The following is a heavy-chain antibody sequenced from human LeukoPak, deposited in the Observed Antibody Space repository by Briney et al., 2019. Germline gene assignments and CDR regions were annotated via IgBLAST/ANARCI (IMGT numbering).Heavy chain of an antibody. J-gene: IGHJ5*02. Sequence: GGSLRLSCAASGFTFSSYWMHWVRQAPGKGLVWVSRINSDGSSTSYADSVKGRFSISRDNAKNTLYLQMNSLRAEDTPVYYCARGGYREQLGSWGQGTLVTVSS. CDR2: INSDGSST. CDR3: ARGGYREQLGS. D-gene: IGHD6-13*01. V-gene: IGHV3-74*01. CDR1: GFTFSSYW.